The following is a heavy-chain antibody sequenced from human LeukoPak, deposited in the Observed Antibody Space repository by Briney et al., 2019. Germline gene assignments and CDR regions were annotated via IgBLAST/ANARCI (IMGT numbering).Heavy chain of an antibody. CDR1: GGSISSSSYY. J-gene: IGHJ3*02. Sequence: SETLSLTCTVSGGSISSSSYYWGWIRQPPGKGLEWIGSIYYSGSTYYNPSLKSRVTISVDMSKNQFSLKLSSVTAADTAVYYCASDYCSSTSCYIGWRAFDIWGQGTMVTVSS. D-gene: IGHD2-2*02. V-gene: IGHV4-39*07. CDR2: IYYSGST. CDR3: ASDYCSSTSCYIGWRAFDI.